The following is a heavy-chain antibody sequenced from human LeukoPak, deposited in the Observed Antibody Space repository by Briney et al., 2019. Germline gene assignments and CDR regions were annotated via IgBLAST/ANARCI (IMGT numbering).Heavy chain of an antibody. CDR3: ARLTSTVTTPWFDP. J-gene: IGHJ5*02. D-gene: IGHD4-17*01. V-gene: IGHV5-51*01. CDR1: GYSFTNYW. CDR2: IYPGDSDT. Sequence: GASLKISCKGSGYSFTNYWIGWVRQMPGKGLEWMGIIYPGDSDTRYSPSFQGQVTISADKSISTAYLQWSSLKASDTALYYCARLTSTVTTPWFDPWGQGTLVTVSS.